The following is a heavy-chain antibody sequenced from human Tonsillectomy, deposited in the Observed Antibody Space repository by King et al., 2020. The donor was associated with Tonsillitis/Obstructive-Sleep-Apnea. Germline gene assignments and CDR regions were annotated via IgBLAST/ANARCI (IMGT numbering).Heavy chain of an antibody. CDR2: ISSNGGSK. J-gene: IGHJ4*02. CDR3: ARHKNIQLWLGFDY. CDR1: GFTFSSYA. Sequence: VQLVESGGGLVQPGGSLRLSCAASGFTFSSYAMHWVRQAPGKGLEWVSAISSNGGSKYYANSVKGRFTISRDNSKNTLYLQMGSLRAEDMAVYYCARHKNIQLWLGFDYWGQGTLVTVSS. V-gene: IGHV3-64*01. D-gene: IGHD5-18*01.